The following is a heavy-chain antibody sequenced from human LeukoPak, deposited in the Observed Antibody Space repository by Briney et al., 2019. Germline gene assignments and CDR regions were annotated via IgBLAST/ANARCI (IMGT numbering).Heavy chain of an antibody. Sequence: SETLSLTCAVSGYSISSGYYWGWIRQPPGKGLVAIGRNYHSGSTYYNPSIKRRVTISVDRSKNQFSLKLSSLTAADRAVYYCARYADCGGDCYSDWFDPWGQGTLVTVSS. V-gene: IGHV4-38-2*01. CDR1: GYSISSGYY. J-gene: IGHJ5*02. CDR3: ARYADCGGDCYSDWFDP. D-gene: IGHD2-21*01. CDR2: NYHSGST.